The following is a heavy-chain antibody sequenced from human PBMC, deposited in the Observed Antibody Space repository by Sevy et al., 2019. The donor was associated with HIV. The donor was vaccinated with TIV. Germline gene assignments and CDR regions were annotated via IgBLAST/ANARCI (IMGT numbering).Heavy chain of an antibody. CDR3: ARITWGYSKQEVYYYYYGMDV. J-gene: IGHJ6*02. D-gene: IGHD1-26*01. CDR1: GYTFTSYG. Sequence: ASVKVSCKASGYTFTSYGISWVRQAPGQGLEWMGWISAYNGNTNYAQKLQGRVTMTTDTSTSTAYMELRSLRSDDTDAEYCARITWGYSKQEVYYYYYGMDVWGQGTTVTVSS. CDR2: ISAYNGNT. V-gene: IGHV1-18*01.